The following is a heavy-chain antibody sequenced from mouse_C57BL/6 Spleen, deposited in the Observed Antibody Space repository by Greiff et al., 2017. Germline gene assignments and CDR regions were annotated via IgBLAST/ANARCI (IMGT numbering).Heavy chain of an antibody. V-gene: IGHV14-1*01. J-gene: IGHJ2*01. CDR2: IDPEDGDT. Sequence: EVQLQQSGAELVRPGASVKLSCTASGFNIKDYYMHWVKQRPEQGLEWIGRIDPEDGDTEYAPKFQGKATMTADTSSNPAYLQLSSLTSEDTAVYYCTTYYYGSSLSFDYWGQGTTLTVSS. CDR1: GFNIKDYY. D-gene: IGHD1-1*01. CDR3: TTYYYGSSLSFDY.